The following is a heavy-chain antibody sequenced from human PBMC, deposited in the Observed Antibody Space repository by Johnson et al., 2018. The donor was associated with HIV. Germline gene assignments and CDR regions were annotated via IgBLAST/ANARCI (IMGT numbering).Heavy chain of an antibody. V-gene: IGHV3-30-3*02. J-gene: IGHJ3*02. CDR2: ISYDGSNK. Sequence: QVQVVESGGGVVQPGRSLRLSCAASGFTFSSYVMHWVRQAPGKGLEWVALISYDGSNKLYADSVKGRFTISRDNSKNTLYLQMNSLRAEDTAVYYCANDTYSRKDAFDIWGQGTMVTVSS. CDR1: GFTFSSYV. D-gene: IGHD1-14*01. CDR3: ANDTYSRKDAFDI.